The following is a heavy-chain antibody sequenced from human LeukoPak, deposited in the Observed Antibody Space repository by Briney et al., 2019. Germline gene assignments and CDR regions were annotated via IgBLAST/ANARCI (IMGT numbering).Heavy chain of an antibody. CDR2: IIPIFGTA. CDR1: GGTFSSYA. J-gene: IGHJ6*02. Sequence: GASVKVSCKASGGTFSSYAISWVRQAPGQGLEWMGGIIPIFGTANYAQKFQGRVTITADESTSTAYMELSSLRSEDTAVYYCARDGYCSSTSCYTGVYYYYGMDVWGQGTTVTVSS. V-gene: IGHV1-69*13. D-gene: IGHD2-2*02. CDR3: ARDGYCSSTSCYTGVYYYYGMDV.